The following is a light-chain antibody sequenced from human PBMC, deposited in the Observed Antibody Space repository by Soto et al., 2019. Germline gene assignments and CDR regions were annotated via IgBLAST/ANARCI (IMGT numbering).Light chain of an antibody. CDR3: SSYTGSSTFV. J-gene: IGLJ1*01. V-gene: IGLV2-14*01. CDR1: RSDVGGYNY. CDR2: DVN. Sequence: SVLTPPSSVSGSPWESITLFLTGTRSDVGGYNYVSWYQQLPGKAPKLMIYDVNNRPSGVSNRFSGSKSGNTASLTISGLQAEDEADYYCSSYTGSSTFVFGTGTKVTVL.